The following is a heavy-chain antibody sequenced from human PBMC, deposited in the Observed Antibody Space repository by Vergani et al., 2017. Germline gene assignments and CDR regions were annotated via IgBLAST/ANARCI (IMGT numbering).Heavy chain of an antibody. CDR3: ARDLSPIAFFGVVSPHEIDY. D-gene: IGHD3-3*01. V-gene: IGHV1-18*01. CDR1: GYTFTSYG. J-gene: IGHJ4*02. Sequence: QVQLVQSGAEVKKPGASVKVSCKASGYTFTSYGISWVRQAPGQGLEWMGWISAYNGNTNYAQKPQGRVTMTTVTATSTAYMELRSLRSDDTAVYYCARDLSPIAFFGVVSPHEIDYWGQGTLVTVSS. CDR2: ISAYNGNT.